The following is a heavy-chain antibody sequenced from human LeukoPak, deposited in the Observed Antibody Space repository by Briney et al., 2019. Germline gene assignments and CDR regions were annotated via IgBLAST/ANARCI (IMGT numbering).Heavy chain of an antibody. CDR2: IYPGDSDT. D-gene: IGHD6-13*01. CDR1: GYSFTSYW. V-gene: IGHV5-51*01. CDR3: ARGGYSSSWYPNWFDP. J-gene: IGHJ5*02. Sequence: PGESLKISCKGSGYSFTSYWIGWVRQMPGKGLEWMGIIYPGDSDTRYSPSFQGQVTISADKSISTAYLQWSSLKASDTAMYYCARGGYSSSWYPNWFDPWGQGTLVTVSS.